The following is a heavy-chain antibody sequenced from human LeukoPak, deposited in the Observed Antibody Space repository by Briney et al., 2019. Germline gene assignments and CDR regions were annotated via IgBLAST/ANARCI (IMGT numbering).Heavy chain of an antibody. Sequence: GGSLRLSCAASGFTFSDSTMHWVRQASGKGLEWVGRIRNKANIYATAYATSVKGRFTLSRDDSKNTAYLQMNSLKTEDTALYYCVRGAASGSYYGLGVWGQGATVTVSS. D-gene: IGHD1-26*01. V-gene: IGHV3-73*01. CDR1: GFTFSDST. J-gene: IGHJ6*02. CDR2: IRNKANIYAT. CDR3: VRGAASGSYYGLGV.